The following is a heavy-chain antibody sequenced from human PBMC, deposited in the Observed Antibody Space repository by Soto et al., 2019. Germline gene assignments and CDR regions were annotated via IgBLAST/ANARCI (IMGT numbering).Heavy chain of an antibody. J-gene: IGHJ5*02. CDR2: INHSGST. CDR3: ARGEGTGTTRHFDP. Sequence: TSETLSLTCAVYGGSFSGYYWSWIRQPPGKGLEWIGEINHSGSTNYNPSLKSRVTISVDTSKNQFSLKLSSVTAADTAVYYCARGEGTGTTRHFDPWGQGTLVTVSS. CDR1: GGSFSGYY. V-gene: IGHV4-34*01. D-gene: IGHD1-1*01.